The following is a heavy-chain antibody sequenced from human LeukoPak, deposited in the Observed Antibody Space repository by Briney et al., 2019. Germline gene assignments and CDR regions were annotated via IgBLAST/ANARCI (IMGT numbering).Heavy chain of an antibody. V-gene: IGHV3-33*01. Sequence: GGSLRLSCAASGFTFSSYGMHWVRQAPGKGLEWVAVIWYDGSNKYYADSMKGRFTISRDNSKNTLYLQMNSLRAEDTAVYYCARDRKAVAGIDYWGQGTLVTVSS. CDR2: IWYDGSNK. CDR1: GFTFSSYG. D-gene: IGHD6-19*01. CDR3: ARDRKAVAGIDY. J-gene: IGHJ4*02.